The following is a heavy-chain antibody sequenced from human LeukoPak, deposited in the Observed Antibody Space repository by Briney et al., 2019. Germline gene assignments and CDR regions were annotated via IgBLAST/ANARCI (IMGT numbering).Heavy chain of an antibody. J-gene: IGHJ6*04. CDR1: GGSISSYY. Sequence: SETLSLTCTVSGGSISSYYWSWIRQPPGKGLEWIGYIYYSGSTNYNPSLKSRVTISVDTSKNQFSLTLSSVTAADTAVYYCASWPNCSGGSCYYYYGMDVWGKGTTVTVSS. CDR3: ASWPNCSGGSCYYYYGMDV. V-gene: IGHV4-59*01. CDR2: IYYSGST. D-gene: IGHD2-15*01.